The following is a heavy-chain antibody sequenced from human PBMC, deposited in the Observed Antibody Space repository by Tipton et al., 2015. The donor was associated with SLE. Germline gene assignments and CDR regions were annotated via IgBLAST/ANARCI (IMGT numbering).Heavy chain of an antibody. V-gene: IGHV4-59*12. CDR2: IHYSGRT. J-gene: IGHJ4*02. CDR1: GASISSNY. CDR3: ARGQVGGELPPFFDY. Sequence: TLSLTCSVSGASISSNYWSWIRQPPGKELEWIGSIHYSGRTYYNPSLKSPVTISVDTSKNQFSLKLSSVTAADTAVYYCARGQVGGELPPFFDYWGQGTLVTVSS. D-gene: IGHD3-10*01.